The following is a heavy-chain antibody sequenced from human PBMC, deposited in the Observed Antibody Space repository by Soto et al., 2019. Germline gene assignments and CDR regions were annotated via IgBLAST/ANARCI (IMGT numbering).Heavy chain of an antibody. CDR3: ARVWGNWRFDY. CDR2: IKQDGSEK. V-gene: IGHV3-7*01. CDR1: GFSFSNYW. J-gene: IGHJ4*02. D-gene: IGHD1-1*01. Sequence: EVQLVESGGGLVQPGGSLRLSCAASGFSFSNYWMNWVRQAPGKGLEWVANIKQDGSEKYYVDSVKGRFTISRDNAKNSLYLQINSLRAEDTAVYYCARVWGNWRFDYWGKETLVTVSS.